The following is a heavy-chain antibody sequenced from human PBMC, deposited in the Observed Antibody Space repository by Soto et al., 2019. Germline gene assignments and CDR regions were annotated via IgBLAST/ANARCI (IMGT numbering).Heavy chain of an antibody. CDR2: IIPIFGTA. D-gene: IGHD3-16*01. CDR1: GGSFNRHT. Sequence: QVQLVQSGAEVRQPGSSVRVSCKASGGSFNRHTISWVRQAPGQGLEWMGGIIPIFGTANHAQKFQGRVTIIADESTSTVYMELSSLRFDETAIYSCGRGLGSARTDYYYAYWGQGTLVIVSS. V-gene: IGHV1-69*01. CDR3: GRGLGSARTDYYYAY. J-gene: IGHJ4*02.